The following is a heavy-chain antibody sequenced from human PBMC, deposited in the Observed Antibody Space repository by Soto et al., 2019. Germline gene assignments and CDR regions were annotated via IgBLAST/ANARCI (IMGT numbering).Heavy chain of an antibody. CDR3: ARGWRSGDSLHYYGMDV. CDR2: IYRGGST. CDR1: GFTVSSNY. Sequence: EVQLVETGGGLIQPGGSLRLSCAASGFTVSSNYMSWVRQAPGKGLEWVSVIYRGGSTNYADSVKGRFIISRDNSKNTLYLQMNSLRAEDTAVYYCARGWRSGDSLHYYGMDVWGQGTTVTVSS. V-gene: IGHV3-53*02. D-gene: IGHD4-17*01. J-gene: IGHJ6*02.